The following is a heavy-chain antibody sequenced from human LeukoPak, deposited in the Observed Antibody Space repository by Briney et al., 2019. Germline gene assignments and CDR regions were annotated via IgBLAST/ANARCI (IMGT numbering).Heavy chain of an antibody. CDR2: IKSRADGGTT. CDR1: GFSVINAW. CDR3: LIFPGR. D-gene: IGHD3-3*01. Sequence: PGGSLRLSCAASGFSVINAWMSWVRQAPGQGLEWIGRIKSRADGGTTGHAAPVEGRFSISRDDSENTLYLQMNSLQIDDTALYYCLIFPGRWGQGTLVTVSS. J-gene: IGHJ4*02. V-gene: IGHV3-15*05.